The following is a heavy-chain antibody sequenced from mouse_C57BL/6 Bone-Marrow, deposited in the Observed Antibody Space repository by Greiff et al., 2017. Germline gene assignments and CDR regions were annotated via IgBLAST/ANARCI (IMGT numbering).Heavy chain of an antibody. CDR1: GFTFSSYA. Sequence: EVQGVESGGGLVKPGGSLKLSCAASGFTFSSYAMSWVRQTPEKRLEWVATISDGGSYTYYPDNVKGRFTISRDNAKNNLYLQMSHLKSEDTAMYYSARESNYGSSWGFAYWGQGTLVTVSA. CDR3: ARESNYGSSWGFAY. V-gene: IGHV5-4*01. D-gene: IGHD1-1*01. CDR2: ISDGGSYT. J-gene: IGHJ3*01.